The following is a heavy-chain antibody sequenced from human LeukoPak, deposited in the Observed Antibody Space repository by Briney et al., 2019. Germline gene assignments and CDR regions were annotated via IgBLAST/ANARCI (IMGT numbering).Heavy chain of an antibody. J-gene: IGHJ4*02. CDR2: IYSGGST. V-gene: IGHV3-66*01. CDR1: EFSVGSNY. Sequence: GGSLRLSCAASEFSVGSNYMTWVRQAPGKGLEWVSLIYSGGSTYYADSVKGRFTISRDNSKNTLYLQMNSLRVEDTAVYYCARYSSGYSVVDYWGQGTLVTVSS. CDR3: ARYSSGYSVVDY. D-gene: IGHD3-22*01.